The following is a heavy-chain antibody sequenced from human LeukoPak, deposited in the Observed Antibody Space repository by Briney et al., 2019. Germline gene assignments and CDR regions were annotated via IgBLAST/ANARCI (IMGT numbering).Heavy chain of an antibody. CDR1: GGSISTYD. J-gene: IGHJ4*02. CDR3: ATDGSYGFDY. CDR2: IYYSGST. Sequence: SETLSLTCTVSGGSISTYDWSWIRQPPGKGLEWIGYIYYSGSTNYNPSLKSRVTISVDTSKNQFSLKLSSVTAADTAVYYCATDGSYGFDYWGQGTLVTVSS. D-gene: IGHD1-26*01. V-gene: IGHV4-59*08.